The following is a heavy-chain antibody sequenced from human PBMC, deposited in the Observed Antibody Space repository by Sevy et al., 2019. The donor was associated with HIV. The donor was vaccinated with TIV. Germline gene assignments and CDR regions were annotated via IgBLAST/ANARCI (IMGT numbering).Heavy chain of an antibody. D-gene: IGHD6-6*01. J-gene: IGHJ6*03. CDR1: GGSIVTYY. V-gene: IGHV4-59*08. CDR3: ARLTSSFYYYMDV. CDR2: VYRGGST. Sequence: SETLSLTCSVSGGSIVTYYWTWFRQSPGKGLEYIGYVYRGGSTNYNTSLKGRATTSLDTSKKQFSLTLRSVTAADTAVYYCARLTSSFYYYMDVWGKGTTVTVSS.